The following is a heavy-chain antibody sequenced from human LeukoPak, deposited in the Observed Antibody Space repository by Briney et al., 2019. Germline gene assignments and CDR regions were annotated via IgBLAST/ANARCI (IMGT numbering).Heavy chain of an antibody. CDR2: ISAYNGNT. V-gene: IGHV1-18*01. J-gene: IGHJ4*02. Sequence: GASVKVSCKASGYTFTSYGISWVRQAPGQGLEWMGWISAYNGNTNYAQKLQGRVTMTTDTSTGTAYMELRSLRSDDTAVYYCAREGYCSSTSCYSGDYWGQGTLVTVSS. D-gene: IGHD2-2*01. CDR1: GYTFTSYG. CDR3: AREGYCSSTSCYSGDY.